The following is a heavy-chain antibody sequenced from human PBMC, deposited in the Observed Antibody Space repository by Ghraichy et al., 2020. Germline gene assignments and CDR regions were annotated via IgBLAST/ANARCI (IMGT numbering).Heavy chain of an antibody. CDR1: GFSFRTYG. D-gene: IGHD2-8*02. CDR3: ARGGYCSGGYCFPFDY. J-gene: IGHJ4*02. V-gene: IGHV3-23*01. CDR2: ISDSGDNT. Sequence: GASLRLSCAASGFSFRTYGMSWVRQTPGKGLEWVSSISDSGDNTNYADFVKGRFTISRDNSRDTLYLQMNSLRAEDTAIYFCARGGYCSGGYCFPFDYWGQGTLVAVS.